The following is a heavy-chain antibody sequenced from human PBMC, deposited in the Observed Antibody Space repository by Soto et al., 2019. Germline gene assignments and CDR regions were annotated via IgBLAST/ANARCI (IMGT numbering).Heavy chain of an antibody. CDR1: GGSISSSSYY. D-gene: IGHD6-13*01. CDR2: IYYSGST. V-gene: IGHV4-39*01. J-gene: IGHJ6*02. Sequence: SETLSLTCTVSGGSISSSSYYWGWIRQPPGKGLEWIGSIYYSGSTYYNPSLKSRVTISVDTSKNQFSRKLSSVTAADTAVYYCASLYSSSWNTYYYYGMDVWGQGTTVTVSS. CDR3: ASLYSSSWNTYYYYGMDV.